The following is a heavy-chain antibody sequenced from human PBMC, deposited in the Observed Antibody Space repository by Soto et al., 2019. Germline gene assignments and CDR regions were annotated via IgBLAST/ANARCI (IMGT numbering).Heavy chain of an antibody. J-gene: IGHJ2*01. V-gene: IGHV4-39*01. CDR1: GGSISSSNYY. CDR3: ARQNREYTSGWYQRSFDL. D-gene: IGHD6-19*01. Sequence: QLQLQESGPGLVKPSETLSPTGTVSGGSISSSNYYWGWIRQPPGKGLEWIGTIYDSGSTYYNASLKSRDTMSVDTSKNQFSLMLNSVTATDTALSYCARQNREYTSGWYQRSFDLWGRGTLVTVSS. CDR2: IYDSGST.